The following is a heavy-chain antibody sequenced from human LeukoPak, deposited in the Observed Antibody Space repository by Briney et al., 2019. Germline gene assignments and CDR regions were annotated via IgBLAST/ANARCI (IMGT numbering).Heavy chain of an antibody. V-gene: IGHV3-23*01. CDR2: ISGSGGST. D-gene: IGHD6-19*01. Sequence: GGSLRLSCAASGFTFSSYAMSWVRQAPGKGLEWVSAISGSGGSTYYADSVKGRFTISRDNSKHTLYLQMNSLRAEDTAVYYCATISMRIIAVADMGAFDIWGQGTMVTVSS. J-gene: IGHJ3*02. CDR3: ATISMRIIAVADMGAFDI. CDR1: GFTFSSYA.